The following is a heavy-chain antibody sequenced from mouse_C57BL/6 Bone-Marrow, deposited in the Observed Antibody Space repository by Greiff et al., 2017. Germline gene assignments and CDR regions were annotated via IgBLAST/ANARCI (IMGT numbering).Heavy chain of an antibody. CDR2: INPSNGGT. V-gene: IGHV1-53*01. D-gene: IGHD2-1*01. J-gene: IGHJ3*01. CDR3: ARSLYYGSLFAY. CDR1: GYTFTSYW. Sequence: VQLQQSGTELVKPGASVKLSCKASGYTFTSYWMHWVKQRPGQGLEWIGNINPSNGGTNYNEKFKSKATLTVDKSSSTAYMQLSSLTSEDSAVYYCARSLYYGSLFAYWGQGTLVTVSA.